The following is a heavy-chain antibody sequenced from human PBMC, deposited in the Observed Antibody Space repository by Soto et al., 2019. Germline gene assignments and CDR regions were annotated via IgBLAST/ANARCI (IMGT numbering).Heavy chain of an antibody. Sequence: GESLKISCVASGFTFSDYGIHWVRQAPDKGLEWVAVVWFDGSIQYYGDSVKGRFTISRDNSNNTVDLQMNNLRAEDTAVYYCARVDFGGNSYYFDYWGQGTPVTVSS. V-gene: IGHV3-33*01. CDR2: VWFDGSIQ. D-gene: IGHD1-7*01. J-gene: IGHJ4*02. CDR1: GFTFSDYG. CDR3: ARVDFGGNSYYFDY.